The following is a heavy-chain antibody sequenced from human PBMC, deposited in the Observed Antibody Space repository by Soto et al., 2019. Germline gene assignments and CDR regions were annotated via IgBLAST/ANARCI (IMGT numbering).Heavy chain of an antibody. V-gene: IGHV4-59*08. CDR3: ARRWGRTFDY. J-gene: IGHJ4*02. CDR1: GGSISSYY. D-gene: IGHD7-27*01. CDR2: IYYSGST. Sequence: SETLFLTCTVSGGSISSYYWSWIRQPPGKGLEWIGYIYYSGSTNYNPSLKSRVTISVDTSKNQFSLKLSSVTAADTAVYYCARRWGRTFDYWGQGTLVTVSS.